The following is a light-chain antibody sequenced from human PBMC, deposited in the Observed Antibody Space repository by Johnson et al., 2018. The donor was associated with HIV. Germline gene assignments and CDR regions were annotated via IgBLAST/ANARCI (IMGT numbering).Light chain of an antibody. CDR3: GTWDSSLSSYV. CDR1: SSNIGSNT. J-gene: IGLJ1*01. CDR2: ENN. V-gene: IGLV1-51*02. Sequence: QSVLTQPPSVSAAPGQKVTISCSGSSSNIGSNTVNWYQQLPGTAPKLLIYENNKRPSGIPDRFSGSKSGTSATLGITGLQTGDEADYYCGTWDSSLSSYVFGSGTQVTDL.